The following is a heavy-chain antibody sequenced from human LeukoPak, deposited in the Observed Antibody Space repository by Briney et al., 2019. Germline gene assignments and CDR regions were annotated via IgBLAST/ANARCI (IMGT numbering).Heavy chain of an antibody. CDR1: GFTFSSYE. D-gene: IGHD3-22*01. Sequence: GGSLRLSCAASGFTFSSYEMNWVRQAPGKGLEWVSYISSSGSTIYYADSVKGRFTISRDNAKNSLYLQMNSLRAEDTAVYYCAGRDAYYYDSSGFMRYWGQGNLVTVSS. V-gene: IGHV3-48*03. CDR2: ISSSGSTI. J-gene: IGHJ4*02. CDR3: AGRDAYYYDSSGFMRY.